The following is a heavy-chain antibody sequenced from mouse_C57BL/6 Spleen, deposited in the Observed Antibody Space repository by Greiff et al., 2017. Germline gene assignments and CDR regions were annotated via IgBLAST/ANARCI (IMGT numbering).Heavy chain of an antibody. Sequence: QVQLQQSGPGLVQPSQSLSITCTVSGFSLTSYGVHWVRQSPGKGLEWLGVIWSGGSTDYNAAFISRLSISKDNSKSQVFFKMNSLQADDTAIYYCARGPGYGSNLYAMDYWGQGTSVTVSS. CDR1: GFSLTSYG. V-gene: IGHV2-2*01. CDR3: ARGPGYGSNLYAMDY. CDR2: IWSGGST. J-gene: IGHJ4*01. D-gene: IGHD1-1*01.